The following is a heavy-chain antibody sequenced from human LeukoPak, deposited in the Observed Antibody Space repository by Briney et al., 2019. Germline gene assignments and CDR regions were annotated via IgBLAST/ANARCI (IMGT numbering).Heavy chain of an antibody. V-gene: IGHV2-70*04. Sequence: SGPTLVNPTQTLTLTCTFSGFSLNTNGMRVNWIRQPPGKALEWLARIDWDDTKYFSTSLKTRLTISKDTSKNQVVLTMTNMDPVDTATYLCARTRTDSMIRGGFDYWGQGILVTVSS. CDR1: GFSLNTNGMR. CDR2: IDWDDTK. CDR3: ARTRTDSMIRGGFDY. J-gene: IGHJ4*02. D-gene: IGHD3-10*01.